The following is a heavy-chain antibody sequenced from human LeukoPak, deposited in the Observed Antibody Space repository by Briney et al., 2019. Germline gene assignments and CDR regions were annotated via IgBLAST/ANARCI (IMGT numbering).Heavy chain of an antibody. CDR2: ISGSGAST. J-gene: IGHJ4*02. D-gene: IGHD1-26*01. CDR3: AKDVGKWESLHFFDY. Sequence: PAGGSLRLSCLTSGFTLSTNAMSWVRKAPGKGLEWISGISGSGASTYYADSVKGRFTISRDDSRNTLYLQMNSLRGDDTAVYYCAKDVGKWESLHFFDYWGQGTLVTVSS. V-gene: IGHV3-23*01. CDR1: GFTLSTNA.